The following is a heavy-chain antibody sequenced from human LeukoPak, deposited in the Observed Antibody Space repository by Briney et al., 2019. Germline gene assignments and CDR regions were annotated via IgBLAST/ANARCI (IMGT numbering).Heavy chain of an antibody. V-gene: IGHV3-43*02. Sequence: GGSLRLSCAASGFTFDDYAMHWVRQAPGKGLEWVSLISGDGGSTYYADSVKGRFTISRDNSKNTLYLQMNSLRAEDTAVYYCARGKAAGFDYWGQGTLVTVSS. CDR1: GFTFDDYA. D-gene: IGHD6-13*01. CDR2: ISGDGGST. J-gene: IGHJ4*02. CDR3: ARGKAAGFDY.